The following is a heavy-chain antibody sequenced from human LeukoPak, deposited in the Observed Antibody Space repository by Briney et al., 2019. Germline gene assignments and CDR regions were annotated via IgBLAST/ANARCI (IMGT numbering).Heavy chain of an antibody. D-gene: IGHD5-18*01. CDR2: IKQDGSEK. V-gene: IGHV3-7*03. Sequence: PGGSLRLSCAASGFTFSSYWMSWVRQAPGKGLEWVANIKQDGSEKYYVDSVKGRFTISRDNAKNSLYLQMNSLRAEDTAVYYCARGVGYSYGYVDYWGQGTLVTVSS. CDR1: GFTFSSYW. J-gene: IGHJ4*02. CDR3: ARGVGYSYGYVDY.